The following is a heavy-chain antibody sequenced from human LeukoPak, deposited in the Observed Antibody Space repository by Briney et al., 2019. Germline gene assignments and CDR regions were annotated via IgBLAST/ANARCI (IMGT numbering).Heavy chain of an antibody. Sequence: PGGSLRLSCAASGFTFSSYWMHWVRQTPGKGLVWVSSINSDGSSKTYADSVKGRFTISRDNAKNTLYLQMNSLRAENTAVYYCARSFDYWGQGTLVTVSS. J-gene: IGHJ4*02. CDR2: INSDGSSK. V-gene: IGHV3-74*01. CDR3: ARSFDY. CDR1: GFTFSSYW.